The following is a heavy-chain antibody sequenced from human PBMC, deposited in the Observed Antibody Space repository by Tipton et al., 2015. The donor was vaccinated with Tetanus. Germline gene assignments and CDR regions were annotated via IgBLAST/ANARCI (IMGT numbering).Heavy chain of an antibody. J-gene: IGHJ3*02. CDR2: IKSQSDGETT. CDR3: ATEIFPLGFLGLPYEFFDI. CDR1: DFIFSSAW. V-gene: IGHV3-15*07. Sequence: SLRLSCTASDFIFSSAWMNWVRQAPGKGPEWVGRIKSQSDGETTDYAAPVKGRFFISRDDAKNMLYLQMSSLTTEDTAVYYCATEIFPLGFLGLPYEFFDIWGQGTVVTFSS. D-gene: IGHD3-3*01.